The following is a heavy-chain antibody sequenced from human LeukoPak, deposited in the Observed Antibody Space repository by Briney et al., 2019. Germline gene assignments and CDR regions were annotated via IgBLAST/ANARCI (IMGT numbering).Heavy chain of an antibody. Sequence: ASVTVSCKASGYTFTGYYMHWVRQAPGQGLEWMGWINPNSGGTNYAQKFQGRVTMTRDTSISTAYMELSRLRSDDTAVYYCARRYYDSSGPFDYWGQGTLVTVSS. J-gene: IGHJ4*02. CDR3: ARRYYDSSGPFDY. V-gene: IGHV1-2*02. CDR1: GYTFTGYY. D-gene: IGHD3-22*01. CDR2: INPNSGGT.